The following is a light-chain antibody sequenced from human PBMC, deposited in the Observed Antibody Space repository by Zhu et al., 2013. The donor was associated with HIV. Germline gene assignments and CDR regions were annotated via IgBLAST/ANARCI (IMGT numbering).Light chain of an antibody. V-gene: IGLV3-21*02. CDR2: DDT. CDR1: NIGSKA. J-gene: IGLJ2*01. Sequence: SYELTQPHSVSVATAQMARITCGGNNIGSKAVHWYQQMPGQAPVLVIYDDTDRPSGIPERFSGSNSGNMATLTISRVEAGDEADYYCQVWDAATNHVLFGGGTKLTVL. CDR3: QVWDAATNHVL.